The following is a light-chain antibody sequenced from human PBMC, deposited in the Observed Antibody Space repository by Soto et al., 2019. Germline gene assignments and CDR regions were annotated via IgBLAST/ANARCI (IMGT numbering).Light chain of an antibody. CDR3: ETWDSNSWV. CDR2: LETSGSY. V-gene: IGLV4-60*02. J-gene: IGLJ3*02. Sequence: QSVLAQSSSASASLGSSVKITCTLSSGHSSYIIAWHQQQPGKAPRYLMNLETSGSYNKGSGVPDRFSGSSSGADRYLTISIHQFEDAADYYCETWDSNSWVFGGGTKLTVL. CDR1: SGHSSYI.